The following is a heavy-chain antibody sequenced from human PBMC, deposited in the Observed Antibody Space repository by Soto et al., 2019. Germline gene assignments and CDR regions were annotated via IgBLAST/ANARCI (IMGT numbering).Heavy chain of an antibody. CDR1: GYIFTGYY. V-gene: IGHV1-18*04. CDR3: ARASYCSGGSCYYFDY. CDR2: ISAYNGNT. Sequence: ASVKVSCKASGYIFTGYYMHWVRQAPGQGLEWMGWISAYNGNTNYAQKLQGRVTMTTDTSTSTAYMELRSLRSDDTAVYYCARASYCSGGSCYYFDYWGQGTLVTVSS. D-gene: IGHD2-15*01. J-gene: IGHJ4*02.